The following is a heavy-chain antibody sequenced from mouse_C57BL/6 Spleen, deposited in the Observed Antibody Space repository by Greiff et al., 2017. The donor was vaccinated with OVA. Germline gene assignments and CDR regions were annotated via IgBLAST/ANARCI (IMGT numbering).Heavy chain of an antibody. V-gene: IGHV3-6*01. CDR1: GYSITSGYY. CDR3: ARGRDSRAMDY. J-gene: IGHJ4*01. Sequence: EVKLMESGPGLVKPSQSLSLTCSVTGYSITSGYYWNWIRQFPGNKLEWMGYISYDGSNNYNPSLKNRISITRDTSKNQFFLKLNSVTTEDTATYYCARGRDSRAMDYWGQGTSVTVSS. CDR2: ISYDGSN. D-gene: IGHD3-3*01.